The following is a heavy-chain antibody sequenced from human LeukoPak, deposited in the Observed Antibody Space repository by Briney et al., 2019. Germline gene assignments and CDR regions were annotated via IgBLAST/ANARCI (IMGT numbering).Heavy chain of an antibody. Sequence: GGSLRLSCAASGFTFSSYWMSWVRQAPVKGLEWVANIKQDGSEKYYVDSVKGRFTISRDNAKNSLYLQMNSLRAEDTAVYYCARVVGDVYFDYWGQGTLVTVSS. J-gene: IGHJ4*02. D-gene: IGHD2-2*01. V-gene: IGHV3-7*03. CDR3: ARVVGDVYFDY. CDR1: GFTFSSYW. CDR2: IKQDGSEK.